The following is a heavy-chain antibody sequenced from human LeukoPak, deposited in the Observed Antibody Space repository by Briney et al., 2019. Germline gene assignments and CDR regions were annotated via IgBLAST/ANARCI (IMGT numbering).Heavy chain of an antibody. V-gene: IGHV1-8*01. CDR1: GYTFTSYD. D-gene: IGHD4-23*01. Sequence: ASVKVSCKASGYTFTSYDFNWVRQATGQRPEWMGWMSPNSGDTGYAQKFQDRVTMTRNTSISTAYMELSSLRSDDTAVYYCASDYGGNSAFDIWGQGTMVTVSS. CDR2: MSPNSGDT. CDR3: ASDYGGNSAFDI. J-gene: IGHJ3*02.